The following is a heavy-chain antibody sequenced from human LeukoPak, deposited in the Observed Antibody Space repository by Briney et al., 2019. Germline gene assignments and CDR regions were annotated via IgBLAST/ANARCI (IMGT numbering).Heavy chain of an antibody. D-gene: IGHD4-23*01. J-gene: IGHJ4*02. CDR3: TRYGGNSFSY. Sequence: GRSPRLSCTASGFTFGDSAMSWVRQAPGKGLEWVGFIRSKAYGGTTEYAASVKGRFTISRDDSKSIAYLQMNSLKTEDTAMYYCTRYGGNSFSYWGQGTLVTVSS. CDR1: GFTFGDSA. V-gene: IGHV3-49*04. CDR2: IRSKAYGGTT.